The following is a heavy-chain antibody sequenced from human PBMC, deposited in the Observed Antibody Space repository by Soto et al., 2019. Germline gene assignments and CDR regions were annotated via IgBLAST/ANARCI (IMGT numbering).Heavy chain of an antibody. CDR3: ARNILGGTTDY. J-gene: IGHJ4*02. V-gene: IGHV1-3*01. CDR1: GYTFTNHA. Sequence: ASVKVSCKASGYTFTNHAIYWVCQAPGQCLEWMGCINAGKGDTKYPQRFQGRVTITRDTSASTAYMELSSLRSEDTAVYYCARNILGGTTDYWGPGTLVTVSS. D-gene: IGHD1-7*01. CDR2: INAGKGDT.